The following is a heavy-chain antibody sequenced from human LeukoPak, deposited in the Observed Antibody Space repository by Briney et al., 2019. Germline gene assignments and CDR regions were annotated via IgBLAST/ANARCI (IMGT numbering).Heavy chain of an antibody. D-gene: IGHD3-10*01. CDR2: ISDTSDI. CDR3: ARDSGPRGRGLT. CDR1: GFTFRIYG. V-gene: IGHV3-21*06. J-gene: IGHJ4*02. Sequence: PGGSLRLSCAASGFTFRIYGVNSVRQAPGKGLEWVSSISDTSDISYADSVKGRFTVSRDNAKSSVFLQMNSLRVEDTAVYYCARDSGPRGRGLTWGQGTLVSVSS.